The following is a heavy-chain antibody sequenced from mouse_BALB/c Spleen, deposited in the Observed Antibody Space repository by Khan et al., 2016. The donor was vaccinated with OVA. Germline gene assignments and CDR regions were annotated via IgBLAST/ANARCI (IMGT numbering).Heavy chain of an antibody. CDR3: VRDGDYYRNDGWFAY. V-gene: IGHV1-4*01. CDR1: GYTFTSYT. Sequence: VQLQESGAELARPGASVKMSCKTSGYTFTSYTIHWIKMRPGQGLEWIGYINTNNGYTNYNQKFKDKATLTADKSSTTVYMQLSSLTADDSAIYNCVRDGDYYRNDGWFAYWGQGTLVTVSA. CDR2: INTNNGYT. D-gene: IGHD2-14*01. J-gene: IGHJ3*01.